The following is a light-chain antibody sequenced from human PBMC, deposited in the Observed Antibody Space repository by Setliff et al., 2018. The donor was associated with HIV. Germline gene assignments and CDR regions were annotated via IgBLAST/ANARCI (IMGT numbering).Light chain of an antibody. CDR1: SSGIGSSNF. V-gene: IGLV2-14*03. Sequence: QSALAQPASVSGSPGQSITISCTGTSSGIGSSNFVSWYQQHPGKAPKVMIYNVDKRPSGVSNRFSGSKSGNTASLTISGLQTEDEADYYCSSYSINNLYVFATGTKVTVL. CDR2: NVD. J-gene: IGLJ1*01. CDR3: SSYSINNLYV.